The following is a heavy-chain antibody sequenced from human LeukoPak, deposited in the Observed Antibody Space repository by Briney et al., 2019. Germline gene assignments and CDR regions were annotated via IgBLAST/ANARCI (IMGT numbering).Heavy chain of an antibody. D-gene: IGHD3-3*01. Sequence: HPGGSLRLSCEASGFTFSNSWMTWVRQTPGKGLEWVANIKTDGSEKYYVDSVKGRFTISRDNAKNSLYLQMNSLRAEDTAVYYCARSPEYYDFWSGYPDAFDIWGQGTMVTVSS. V-gene: IGHV3-7*01. CDR1: GFTFSNSW. CDR2: IKTDGSEK. J-gene: IGHJ3*02. CDR3: ARSPEYYDFWSGYPDAFDI.